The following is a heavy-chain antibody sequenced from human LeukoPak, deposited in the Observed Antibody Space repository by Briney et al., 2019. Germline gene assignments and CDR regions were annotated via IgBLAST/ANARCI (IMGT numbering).Heavy chain of an antibody. CDR1: GFTFSSYG. V-gene: IGHV3-30*18. CDR3: AKAQIYDSSGYPDY. Sequence: PGGSLRLSCAASGFTFSSYGMHWVRQAPGKGLEWVAVISYDGSNKYYADSVKGRFTISRDNSKNTLYLQMNSLRAEDTAVYYCAKAQIYDSSGYPDYWGQGTLVTVSS. CDR2: ISYDGSNK. D-gene: IGHD3-22*01. J-gene: IGHJ4*02.